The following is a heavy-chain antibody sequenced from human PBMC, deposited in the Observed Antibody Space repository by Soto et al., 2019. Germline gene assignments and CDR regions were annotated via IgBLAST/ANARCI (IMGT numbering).Heavy chain of an antibody. CDR3: ASTVVTGY. CDR1: GFTFSSDW. D-gene: IGHD2-15*01. V-gene: IGHV3-74*01. CDR2: INSDGSST. Sequence: EVQLVESGGGLVQPGGSLRLSCAVSGFTFSSDWMHWVRQAPGKGLVWVSRINSDGSSTSYADSVKGRFTISRDNAKNTLYLQMNSLRAEDMAVYYCASTVVTGYWGQRTLVTVSS. J-gene: IGHJ4*02.